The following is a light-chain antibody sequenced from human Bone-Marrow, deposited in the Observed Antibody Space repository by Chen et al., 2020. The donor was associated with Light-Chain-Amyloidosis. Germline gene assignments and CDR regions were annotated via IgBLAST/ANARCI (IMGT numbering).Light chain of an antibody. V-gene: IGLV2-23*02. Sequence: QSALTQPASVSGSPGQSITISCTGTSSDVGNYKFVSWYQQHTGKAPKLMLFEVSERPSGVSNRFSGSKSGNTASLTISGLQAEDEADYYCCSYAGSPWVFGGGTKLTVL. J-gene: IGLJ3*02. CDR3: CSYAGSPWV. CDR1: SSDVGNYKF. CDR2: EVS.